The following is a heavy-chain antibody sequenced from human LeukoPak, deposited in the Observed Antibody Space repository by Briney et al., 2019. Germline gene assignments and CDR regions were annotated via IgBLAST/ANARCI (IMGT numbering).Heavy chain of an antibody. CDR2: ISSSGSTI. Sequence: GGSLRLSCAASGFTFSDYYMSWIRQAPGKGLEWVSYISSSGSTIYYADSVKGRFTISRDNAKNSLYLQMNSLRAEDTAVYYCARGSSGGSSGPIYYYYYGMDVWGQGTTVTVSS. V-gene: IGHV3-11*01. J-gene: IGHJ6*02. D-gene: IGHD2-15*01. CDR1: GFTFSDYY. CDR3: ARGSSGGSSGPIYYYYYGMDV.